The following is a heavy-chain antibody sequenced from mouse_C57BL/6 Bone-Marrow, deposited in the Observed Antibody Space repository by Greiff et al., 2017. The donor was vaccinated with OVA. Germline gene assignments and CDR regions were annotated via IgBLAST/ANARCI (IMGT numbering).Heavy chain of an antibody. V-gene: IGHV1-69*01. CDR3: ARDRNDYDGAWFAY. J-gene: IGHJ3*01. CDR1: GYTFTSYW. CDR2: LDPSDSYT. Sequence: QVQLQQPGAELVMPGASVKLSCKASGYTFTSYWMHWVKQRPGQGLEWIGELDPSDSYTNYNQKFKGKSTLTVDKSSSTAYMQLSSLTSEDSAFYYCARDRNDYDGAWFAYWGQGTLVTVSA. D-gene: IGHD2-4*01.